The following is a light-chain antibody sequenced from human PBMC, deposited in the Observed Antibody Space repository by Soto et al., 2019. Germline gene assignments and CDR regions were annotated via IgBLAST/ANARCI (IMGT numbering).Light chain of an antibody. V-gene: IGKV1-39*01. J-gene: IGKJ1*01. CDR3: QQTYSTNPT. CDR1: QSMSTD. Sequence: DIPRTPYPSSLSASVGDRDTITFRASQSMSTDLNWYQQKAGLAPKLLIYAASSLQSGVPSRFSGSGSGTDFTLTISSLQPEDFATYYCQQTYSTNPTLGKGNKVYIK. CDR2: AAS.